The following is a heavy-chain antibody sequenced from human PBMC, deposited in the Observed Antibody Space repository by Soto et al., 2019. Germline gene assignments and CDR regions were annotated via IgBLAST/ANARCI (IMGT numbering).Heavy chain of an antibody. Sequence: PSQTLSVTCVISGGSVSSNIAAWNWIRQSPSRGLEWLGRTYYRSKWYNDYAVSVKSRITINPDTSKNQFSLQLKSVTPEDTAVYYCARHLIAAAARPYNWFDPWGQGTLVTVSS. CDR1: GGSVSSNIAA. J-gene: IGHJ5*02. V-gene: IGHV6-1*01. D-gene: IGHD6-13*01. CDR3: ARHLIAAAARPYNWFDP. CDR2: TYYRSKWYN.